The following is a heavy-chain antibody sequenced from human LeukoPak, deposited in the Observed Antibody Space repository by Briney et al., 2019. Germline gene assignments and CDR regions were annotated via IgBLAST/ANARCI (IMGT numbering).Heavy chain of an antibody. CDR2: IYAGDSGT. D-gene: IGHD6-13*01. CDR1: GYFFTSHW. J-gene: IGHJ4*02. Sequence: GESLKISCRGSGYFFTSHWIGWVRQMPGKGLEWMAIIYAGDSGTRISPSFQGQVTISADKSISTAYLQWSSLKASDTAIYYCTRHIAAAGPDYWGQGTLVTVSS. CDR3: TRHIAAAGPDY. V-gene: IGHV5-51*01.